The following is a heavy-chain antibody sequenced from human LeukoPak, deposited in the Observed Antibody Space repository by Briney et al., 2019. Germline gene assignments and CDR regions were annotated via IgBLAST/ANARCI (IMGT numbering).Heavy chain of an antibody. J-gene: IGHJ4*02. Sequence: GGSLRLSCAASGSTVSTNYMSWVRQAPGKGLEWVSVIYSGGSTYYADSVKGRFTISRDNSKNTLFLQMNSLRAEDTAVYFCARGGSSGYYSAYWGQGTLVTVSS. CDR1: GSTVSTNY. CDR2: IYSGGST. CDR3: ARGGSSGYYSAY. D-gene: IGHD3-22*01. V-gene: IGHV3-53*01.